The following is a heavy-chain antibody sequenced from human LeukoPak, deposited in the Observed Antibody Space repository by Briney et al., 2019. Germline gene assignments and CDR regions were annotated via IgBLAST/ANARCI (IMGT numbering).Heavy chain of an antibody. CDR1: GGSISSGGYS. J-gene: IGHJ4*02. CDR2: IYYSGST. CDR3: ARGGPGEFDY. D-gene: IGHD1-26*01. V-gene: IGHV4-30-4*07. Sequence: PSETLSLTCAVSGGSISSGGYSWSWIRQPPGKGLEWIGYIYYSGSTYYNPSLKSRVTISVDTSKNQFSLKLSSVTAADTAVYYCARGGPGEFDYWGQGTLVTVSS.